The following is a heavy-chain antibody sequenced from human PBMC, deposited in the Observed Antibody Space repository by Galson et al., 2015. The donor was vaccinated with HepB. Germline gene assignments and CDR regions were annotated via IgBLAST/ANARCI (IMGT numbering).Heavy chain of an antibody. V-gene: IGHV1-2*04. Sequence: SVKVSCKASGYTFTGYDIHWVRQAPGQGLEWMGRIDPKSGDTNYAQEFQGWVTMTGDTSINTAYMEVTRLRSDDTAVYYCAREESGYYDAFDIWGQGTMVTVSS. CDR3: AREESGYYDAFDI. D-gene: IGHD3-9*01. CDR2: IDPKSGDT. J-gene: IGHJ3*02. CDR1: GYTFTGYD.